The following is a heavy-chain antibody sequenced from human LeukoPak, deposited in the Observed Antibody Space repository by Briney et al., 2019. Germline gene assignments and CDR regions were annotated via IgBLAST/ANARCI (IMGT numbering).Heavy chain of an antibody. J-gene: IGHJ3*01. V-gene: IGHV3-23*01. CDR3: VKGGWCGQSSSYVFDL. CDR2: VCGSGDTT. Sequence: GGSLTLSCVVSGFTFRDYDRSWVRQAPGKGLEWVSDVCGSGDTTKHADLVRGGITISTDKSKHTLFLQMNSLTAEDTATYYCVKGGWCGQSSSYVFDLWGQGTMVTVSS. CDR1: GFTFRDYD. D-gene: IGHD6-19*01.